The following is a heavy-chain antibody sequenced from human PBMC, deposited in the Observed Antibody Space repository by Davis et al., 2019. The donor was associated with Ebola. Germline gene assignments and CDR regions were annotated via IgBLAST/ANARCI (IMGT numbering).Heavy chain of an antibody. Sequence: GGSLRLSCAASGFTFSSYAMHWVRQAPGKGLEWVAVISYDGSNKYYADSVKGRFTISRDNSKNTLYLQMNSLRPEDTAVYYCARERRCSGGSCYSAGWFDPWGQGTLVTVSS. D-gene: IGHD2-15*01. V-gene: IGHV3-30-3*01. J-gene: IGHJ5*02. CDR3: ARERRCSGGSCYSAGWFDP. CDR1: GFTFSSYA. CDR2: ISYDGSNK.